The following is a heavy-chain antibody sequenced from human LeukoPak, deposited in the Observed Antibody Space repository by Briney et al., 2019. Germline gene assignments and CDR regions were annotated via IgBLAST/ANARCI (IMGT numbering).Heavy chain of an antibody. V-gene: IGHV3-23*01. Sequence: PGASLRLSCAASGFTFSSYAMSWVRQAPGKGLEWVSAISGSGGSTYHADSVKGRFTISSDNSKNTLYLQMNSLRAEDTAVYYCAKEGYSYGTDYFDYWGQGTLVTVSS. CDR3: AKEGYSYGTDYFDY. CDR2: ISGSGGST. CDR1: GFTFSSYA. D-gene: IGHD5-18*01. J-gene: IGHJ4*02.